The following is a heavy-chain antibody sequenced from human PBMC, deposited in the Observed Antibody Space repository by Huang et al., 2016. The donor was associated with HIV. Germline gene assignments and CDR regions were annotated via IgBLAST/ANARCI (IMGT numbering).Heavy chain of an antibody. D-gene: IGHD2-21*02. Sequence: QVQLVQSGSELKKPGASVKVSCKASGYTFTNYGVNWVRQGPGQGLGWMGLSNTETGKPIEAKGLTGRLFFSLDTSVNTAYLQISSVKAADSDIYYCVRVRRVMDTYCVADCSTLEAFDIWGQGTVVTVSA. J-gene: IGHJ3*02. CDR2: SNTETGKP. V-gene: IGHV7-4-1*02. CDR3: VRVRRVMDTYCVADCSTLEAFDI. CDR1: GYTFTNYG.